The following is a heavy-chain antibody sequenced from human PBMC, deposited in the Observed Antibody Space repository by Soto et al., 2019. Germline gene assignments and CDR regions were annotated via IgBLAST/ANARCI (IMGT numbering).Heavy chain of an antibody. CDR2: INHLETT. J-gene: IGHJ4*02. CDR3: ARGGGFASFAY. V-gene: IGHV4-30-2*01. Sequence: QLQLHMSGSGLVKPSQTLSLTCTVSGASITYGAYSWSWIRQTPGKGLEWIGYINHLETTFYNPSFESRLTLPIDRTKILSPLNLRFMSAADGAVFFCARGGGFASFAYWGQEILVTVSS. D-gene: IGHD3-10*01. CDR1: GASITYGAYS.